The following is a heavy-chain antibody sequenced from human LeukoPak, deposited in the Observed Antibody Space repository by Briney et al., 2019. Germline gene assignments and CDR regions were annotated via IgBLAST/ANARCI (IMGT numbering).Heavy chain of an antibody. D-gene: IGHD5-12*01. CDR3: ARDARGGYVLDS. J-gene: IGHJ4*02. CDR1: GFTVSSSY. CDR2: IYSGGDT. Sequence: GSLRLSCAASGFTVSSSYMSWVRQAPGKGLEWVSVIYSGGDTYYAESVKGRFTISRDNSKNTLYLQMNSLRAEDTAVYYCARDARGGYVLDSWGQGTLVTVSS. V-gene: IGHV3-53*01.